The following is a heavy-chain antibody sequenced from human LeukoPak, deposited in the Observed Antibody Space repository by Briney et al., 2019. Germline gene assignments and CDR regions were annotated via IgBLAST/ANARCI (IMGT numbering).Heavy chain of an antibody. Sequence: GGSLRLSCAASGFTFSSYAMHWVRQAPGKGLEYVSAISSNGGSTYYANSVKGRFTISRDNSKNTLYLQMSSLRAEDMAVYYCARESGNLGSWFDPWGQGTLVTVSS. CDR3: ARESGNLGSWFDP. J-gene: IGHJ5*02. V-gene: IGHV3-64*01. CDR2: ISSNGGST. D-gene: IGHD1-26*01. CDR1: GFTFSSYA.